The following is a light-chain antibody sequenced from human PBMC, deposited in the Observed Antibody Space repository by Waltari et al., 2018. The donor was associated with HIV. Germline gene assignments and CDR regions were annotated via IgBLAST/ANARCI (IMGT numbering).Light chain of an antibody. J-gene: IGLJ2*01. Sequence: QSALTQPASVSGSHGQSITISCTGTSSDVGGYNYVPWYQQHPGKAPKRILYDVSNRPSGVSNRFSGSKSGNTASLTISGLHAEDEADYYCSSYTSTSTLVFGGGTKLTVL. CDR3: SSYTSTSTLV. CDR1: SSDVGGYNY. CDR2: DVS. V-gene: IGLV2-14*03.